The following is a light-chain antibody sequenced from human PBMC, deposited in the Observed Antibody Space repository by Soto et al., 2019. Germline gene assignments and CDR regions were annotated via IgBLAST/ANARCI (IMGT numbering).Light chain of an antibody. CDR1: QSINSW. J-gene: IGKJ1*01. Sequence: IQMTQSPSTLPAAVGDRVTITCRASQSINSWLAWYQQKPGKAPKLLIYKASSLESGVPSRFSGSRSGTEFTLTISSLQPDDFATYYCQEYNDYSGTFGQGTKVEIK. CDR3: QEYNDYSGT. V-gene: IGKV1-5*03. CDR2: KAS.